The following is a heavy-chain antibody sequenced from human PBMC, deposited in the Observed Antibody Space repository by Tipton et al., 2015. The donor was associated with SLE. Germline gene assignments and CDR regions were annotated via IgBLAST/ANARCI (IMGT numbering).Heavy chain of an antibody. D-gene: IGHD3-3*01. Sequence: TLSLTCAVYGGSFSGYYWSWIRQPPGKGLEGIGEINHSGSTNYNPSLKSRVTISVDTSKNQFSLKLSSVTAADTAVYYCGRDFWSVSQGRDAFDIWGQGTMVTVSS. CDR1: GGSFSGYY. V-gene: IGHV4-34*01. J-gene: IGHJ3*02. CDR3: GRDFWSVSQGRDAFDI. CDR2: INHSGST.